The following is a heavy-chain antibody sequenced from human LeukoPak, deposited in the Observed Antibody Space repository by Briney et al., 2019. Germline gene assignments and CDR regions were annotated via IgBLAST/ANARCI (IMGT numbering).Heavy chain of an antibody. Sequence: ASVKVSCKASGYTFTSYDINWVRQATGQGLEWMGWMNPNSGNTGYAQKFQGRVTMTRNTSMSTAYMELSSLRSEDTAVYYCARGLGGAVAGTWGYYYYYGMDVWGQGTTVTVSS. CDR2: MNPNSGNT. CDR3: ARGLGGAVAGTWGYYYYYGMDV. CDR1: GYTFTSYD. V-gene: IGHV1-8*01. D-gene: IGHD6-19*01. J-gene: IGHJ6*02.